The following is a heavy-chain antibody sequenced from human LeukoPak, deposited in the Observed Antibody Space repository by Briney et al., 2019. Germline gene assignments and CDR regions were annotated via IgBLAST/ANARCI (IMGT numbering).Heavy chain of an antibody. CDR2: IYYSGST. J-gene: IGHJ6*03. CDR1: GGSIAGSSYY. CDR3: AKDLGTYYDSLTDFVNYYFYMDV. D-gene: IGHD3-9*01. Sequence: SETLSLTCTVSGGSIAGSSYYWVWIRQPPGNGLEWIGTIYYSGSTYYNPSLKSRVTISVDTSKNQFSLKLSSVTAADTAVYYCAKDLGTYYDSLTDFVNYYFYMDVWGRGTTVTISS. V-gene: IGHV4-39*07.